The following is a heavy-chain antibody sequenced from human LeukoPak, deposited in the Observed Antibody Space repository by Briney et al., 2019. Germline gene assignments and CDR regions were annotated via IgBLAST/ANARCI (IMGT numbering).Heavy chain of an antibody. Sequence: PGGSLRLSCAASEFSVGSNYMTWVRQAPGKGLEWVSLIYSGGSTYYADSVKGRFTTSRDNAKNSLYLQMNSLRAEDTAVYYCARDVPYYYESSGYYSLGFDIWGQGTMVTVSS. CDR3: ARDVPYYYESSGYYSLGFDI. V-gene: IGHV3-66*01. J-gene: IGHJ3*02. CDR2: IYSGGST. CDR1: EFSVGSNY. D-gene: IGHD3-22*01.